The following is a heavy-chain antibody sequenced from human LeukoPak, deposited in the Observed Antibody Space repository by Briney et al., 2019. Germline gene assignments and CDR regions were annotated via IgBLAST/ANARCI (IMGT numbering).Heavy chain of an antibody. V-gene: IGHV3-21*01. CDR3: ARGESSGWYGDFDY. J-gene: IGHJ4*02. Sequence: PGGSLRLSCAASGFTFSSYSMNWVRQAPGKGLEWVSSISSTSSYTFYTDSVKGRFTISRDSAKNSLYLQMNSLRAEDTAVYYCARGESSGWYGDFDYWGQGTLVTVSS. CDR1: GFTFSSYS. CDR2: ISSTSSYT. D-gene: IGHD6-19*01.